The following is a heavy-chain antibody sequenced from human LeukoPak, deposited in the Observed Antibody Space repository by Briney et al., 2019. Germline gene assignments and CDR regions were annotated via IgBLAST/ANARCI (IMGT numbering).Heavy chain of an antibody. V-gene: IGHV4-39*01. CDR1: GGSISSSSYY. CDR3: ATIFGVVNLTDY. Sequence: PSETLSLTCTVSGGSISSSSYYWGWIRQPPGKGLEWIGSIYYSGSTYYNPSLKSRVTISVDTSKNQFSLRLSSVTAADTAVYYCATIFGVVNLTDYWGQGTLVTVSS. CDR2: IYYSGST. J-gene: IGHJ4*02. D-gene: IGHD3-3*01.